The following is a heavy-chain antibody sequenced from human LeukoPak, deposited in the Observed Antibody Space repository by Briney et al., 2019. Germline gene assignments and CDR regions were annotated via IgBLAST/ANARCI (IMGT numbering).Heavy chain of an antibody. CDR2: INSDGRIT. J-gene: IGHJ4*02. V-gene: IGHV3-74*01. CDR3: ARDSSGPWDY. CDR1: GFTFSDYW. Sequence: SGGSLRLSCAASGFTFSDYWMHWVRHAPGKGLVGVSRINSDGRITSYADSVKGRFTISRDNSKNTLYLQMNSLRAEDTAVYYCARDSSGPWDYWGQGTLVTVSS. D-gene: IGHD1-1*01.